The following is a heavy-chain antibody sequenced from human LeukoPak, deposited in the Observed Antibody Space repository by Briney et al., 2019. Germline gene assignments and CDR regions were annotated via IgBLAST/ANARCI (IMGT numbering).Heavy chain of an antibody. CDR1: GFTFSSYS. D-gene: IGHD2-2*01. CDR2: ISYDGSNK. Sequence: PGGSLRLSCAASGFTFSSYSMNWVRQAPGKGLEWVAVISYDGSNKYYADSVKGRFTISRDNSKNTLYLQMNSLRAEDTAVYYCAKANFYYCSSTSCSYFDYWGQGTLVTVSS. J-gene: IGHJ4*02. CDR3: AKANFYYCSSTSCSYFDY. V-gene: IGHV3-30*18.